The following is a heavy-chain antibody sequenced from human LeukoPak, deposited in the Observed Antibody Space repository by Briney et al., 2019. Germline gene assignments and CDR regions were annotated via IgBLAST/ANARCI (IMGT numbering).Heavy chain of an antibody. D-gene: IGHD3-10*01. V-gene: IGHV3-66*01. J-gene: IGHJ4*02. CDR1: GFTVSSNY. CDR3: ARDPYYYGSGRPAGDYYFDY. Sequence: PGGSLRLSCAASGFTVSSNYMSWVRQAPGKGLEWVSVIYSGGSTYYAGSVKGRFTISRDNSKNTLYLQMNSLRAEDTAVYYCARDPYYYGSGRPAGDYYFDYWGQGTLVTVSS. CDR2: IYSGGST.